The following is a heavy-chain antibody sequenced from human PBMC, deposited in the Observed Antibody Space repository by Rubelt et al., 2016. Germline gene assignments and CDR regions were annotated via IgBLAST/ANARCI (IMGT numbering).Heavy chain of an antibody. CDR2: FDPEDGET. J-gene: IGHJ5*01. CDR3: ARVSWGSGWSNNWFDP. Sequence: QVQLVQSGAEVKKPGASVKVSCKVSGYTLTELSMHWVRQAPGKGLEWMGGFDPEDGETIYAQKFQGRVTRTEDTSKEKAYMELSSLRAEETAVYYCARVSWGSGWSNNWFDPWGQGTVVTVS. CDR1: GYTLTELS. D-gene: IGHD6-19*01. V-gene: IGHV1-24*01.